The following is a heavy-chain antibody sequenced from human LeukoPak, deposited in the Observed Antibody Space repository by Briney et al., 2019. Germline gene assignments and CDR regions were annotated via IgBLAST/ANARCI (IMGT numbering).Heavy chain of an antibody. D-gene: IGHD2-2*01. CDR3: ARVQVVAPDY. CDR2: ISSSSSYI. V-gene: IGHV3-21*01. CDR1: GFTFSSYS. J-gene: IGHJ4*02. Sequence: AGGSLRLSCAASGFTFSSYSMNWVRQDPGKGLEWVSSISSSSSYIYYADSVKGRFTISRDNAKNSLYLQMNSLRAEDTAVYYCARVQVVAPDYWGQGTLVTVSS.